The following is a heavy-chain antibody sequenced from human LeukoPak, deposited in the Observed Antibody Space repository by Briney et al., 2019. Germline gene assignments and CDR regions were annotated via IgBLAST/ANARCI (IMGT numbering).Heavy chain of an antibody. CDR2: IYPGDSDT. CDR3: MRQDGNSAYYFDS. CDR1: GYIFTSYW. J-gene: IGHJ4*02. Sequence: GESLKISCKGSGYIFTSYWIGWVRQMPGKGLEWMGIIYPGDSDTRYSPSFQGQVTISADKSISTAYLQWSSLKASDTAMYYCMRQDGNSAYYFDSWGQGSLVTVSS. V-gene: IGHV5-51*01. D-gene: IGHD4-23*01.